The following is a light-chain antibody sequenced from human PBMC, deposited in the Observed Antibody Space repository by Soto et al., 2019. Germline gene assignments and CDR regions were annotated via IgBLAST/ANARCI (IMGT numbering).Light chain of an antibody. Sequence: EIVLTQSPGTLSLSPRERATLSCRASQRVSNAYLAWYQHKVGQSPRLLIYGASNRAPGIPDRFSGSGSATDFTLTISRLEPEDFAVYYCQQYAASPRTFGQGTQVEV. V-gene: IGKV3-20*01. J-gene: IGKJ1*01. CDR1: QRVSNAY. CDR2: GAS. CDR3: QQYAASPRT.